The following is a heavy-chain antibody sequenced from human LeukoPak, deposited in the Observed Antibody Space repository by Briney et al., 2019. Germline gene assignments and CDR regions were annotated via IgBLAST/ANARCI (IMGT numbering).Heavy chain of an antibody. Sequence: ASVKVSCKASGYTFTSYGISWVRQAPGQGLEWIGWISAYNGNTNYAQKLQGRVTMTTDTSTSTAYMELRSLRSDDTAVYYCARADYYDYVWGSYRYLGDYWGQGTLVTVSS. CDR1: GYTFTSYG. V-gene: IGHV1-18*01. J-gene: IGHJ4*02. CDR3: ARADYYDYVWGSYRYLGDY. CDR2: ISAYNGNT. D-gene: IGHD3-16*02.